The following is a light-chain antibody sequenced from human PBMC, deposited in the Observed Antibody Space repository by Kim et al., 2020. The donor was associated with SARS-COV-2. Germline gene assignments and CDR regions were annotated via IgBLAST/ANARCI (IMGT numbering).Light chain of an antibody. CDR2: WAS. Sequence: DIVMTQSPDSLAVSLGERATINCKSSQSVLYSSNNRNYIAWYQQRAGQPPKLLISWASTRESGVPDRFSGGGSGTDFTLTINRLQAEDVAVYYCQQHYATPYTFGQGTKLEI. V-gene: IGKV4-1*01. CDR1: QSVLYSSNNRNY. CDR3: QQHYATPYT. J-gene: IGKJ2*01.